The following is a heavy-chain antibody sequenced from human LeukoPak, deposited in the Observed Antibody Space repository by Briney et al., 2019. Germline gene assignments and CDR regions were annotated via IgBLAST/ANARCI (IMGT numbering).Heavy chain of an antibody. Sequence: GGSLRLSCAASGFTVSSNYMSWVRQAPGKGLEWVANIKQDGSEKYYVDSVKGRFTISRDNAKNSLYLQMNSLRAEDTAVYYGARLLQLLTDFDYWGQGTLVTASS. CDR2: IKQDGSEK. J-gene: IGHJ4*02. CDR1: GFTVSSNY. V-gene: IGHV3-7*01. CDR3: ARLLQLLTDFDY. D-gene: IGHD2-2*01.